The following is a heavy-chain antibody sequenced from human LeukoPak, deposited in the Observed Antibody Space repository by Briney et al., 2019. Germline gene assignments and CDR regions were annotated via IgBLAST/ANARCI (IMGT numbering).Heavy chain of an antibody. V-gene: IGHV1-8*03. CDR1: GYTFTSHD. J-gene: IGHJ3*02. CDR3: ARRLGLRWDLQAFDI. CDR2: MNPNSGNT. D-gene: IGHD4-23*01. Sequence: ASVKVSCKASGYTFTSHDINWVRQATGQGLEWMGWMNPNSGNTGCAQKFQGRVTITRNNSISTVYMELSSLRSEDTAVYYCARRLGLRWDLQAFDIWGQGTMVTVPS.